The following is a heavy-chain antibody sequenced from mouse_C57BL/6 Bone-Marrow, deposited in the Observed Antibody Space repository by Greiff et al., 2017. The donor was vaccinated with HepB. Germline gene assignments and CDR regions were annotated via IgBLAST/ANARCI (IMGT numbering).Heavy chain of an antibody. V-gene: IGHV1-72*01. CDR2: IDPNSGGT. J-gene: IGHJ1*03. CDR3: ARREHFDV. CDR1: GYTFPSYW. Sequence: QQSCKASGYTFPSYWMHWVKQRPGRGLEWIGRIDPNSGGTKYNEKFKSKATLTVDKPSSTAYMQLSSLTSEDSAVYYCARREHFDVWGTGTTVTVSS.